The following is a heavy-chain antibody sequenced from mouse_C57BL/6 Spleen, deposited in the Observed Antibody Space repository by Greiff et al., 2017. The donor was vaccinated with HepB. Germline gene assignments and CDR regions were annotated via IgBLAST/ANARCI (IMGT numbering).Heavy chain of an antibody. D-gene: IGHD2-3*01. CDR2: IYPGDGDT. CDR1: GYAFSSSW. Sequence: VQLQQSGPELVKPGASVKISCKASGYAFSSSWMNWVKQRPGKGIEWIGRIYPGDGDTNYNGKFKDKATLTADKSSSTAYMQLSSLTSEDSAVYFCARGWGYWGQGTTLTVSS. CDR3: ARGWGY. J-gene: IGHJ2*01. V-gene: IGHV1-82*01.